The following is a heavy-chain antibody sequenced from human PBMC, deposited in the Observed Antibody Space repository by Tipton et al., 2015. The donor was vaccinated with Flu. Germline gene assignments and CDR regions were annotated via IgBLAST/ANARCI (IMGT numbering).Heavy chain of an antibody. CDR3: ARERAPYGSGSYYSY. J-gene: IGHJ4*02. V-gene: IGHV3-30*04. D-gene: IGHD3-10*01. CDR1: GFTFSSYA. CDR2: ISDDGSNK. Sequence: SLRLSCAASGFTFSSYAMHWVRQAPGKGLEWVAVISDDGSNKYYADSVKGRFTISRDNSKNTLYLQMNSLRAEDTAVYYCARERAPYGSGSYYSYWGQGTLVTVSS.